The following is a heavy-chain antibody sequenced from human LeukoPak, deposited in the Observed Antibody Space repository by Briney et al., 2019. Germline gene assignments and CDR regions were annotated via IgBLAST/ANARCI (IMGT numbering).Heavy chain of an antibody. CDR1: GYTFTSYA. CDR3: ARETERYYYYYYMDV. V-gene: IGHV7-4-1*02. J-gene: IGHJ6*03. CDR2: INTNTGNP. D-gene: IGHD1-14*01. Sequence: ASVKVSCKASGYTFTSYAMNWVRQAPGQGLEWMGWINTNTGNPTYAQGFTGRFVFSLDTSVSTAYLQISSLKAEDTAVYYCARETERYYYYYYMDVWGKGTTVTVSS.